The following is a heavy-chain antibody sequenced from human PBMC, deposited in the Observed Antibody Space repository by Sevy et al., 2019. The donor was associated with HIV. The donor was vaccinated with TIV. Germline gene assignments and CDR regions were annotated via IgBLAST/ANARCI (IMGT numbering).Heavy chain of an antibody. CDR2: INSDGSST. D-gene: IGHD1-26*01. CDR1: GFTFSSYW. V-gene: IGHV3-74*01. J-gene: IGHJ3*02. CDR3: AREGSYRLNGDAFDI. Sequence: GGSLRLSCAASGFTFSSYWIHWVRQAPGKGLVWVSRINSDGSSTSYADSVKGRFTISRDNAKNTLYLQMNSLRAEDTAVYYCAREGSYRLNGDAFDIWGQGTMVTVSS.